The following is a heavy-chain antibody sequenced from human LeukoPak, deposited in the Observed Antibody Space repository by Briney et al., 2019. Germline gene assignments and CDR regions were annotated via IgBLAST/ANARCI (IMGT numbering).Heavy chain of an antibody. CDR3: ARVPDSSAVRD. D-gene: IGHD3-22*01. Sequence: SETLSLTCTVSGGSISSYYWSWIRQPPGKGLEWIGYIYYSGSTNYNPSLKSRVTISVDTSKNQFSLKLSSVTAADTAVYYCARVPDSSAVRDWGQGTLVTVSS. V-gene: IGHV4-59*01. J-gene: IGHJ4*02. CDR2: IYYSGST. CDR1: GGSISSYY.